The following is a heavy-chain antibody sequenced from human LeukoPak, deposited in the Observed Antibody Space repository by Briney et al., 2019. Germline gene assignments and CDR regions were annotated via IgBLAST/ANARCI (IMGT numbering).Heavy chain of an antibody. V-gene: IGHV3-23*01. D-gene: IGHD3-10*01. CDR1: GFTFSTYA. CDR2: ISGSGGST. Sequence: PGGSLRLSCAASGFTFSTYAMSWVRQAPGKGLEWVSAISGSGGSTYYADSVKGRFTISRDNSKNTLYLQMNSLRAEDTAVYYCAKHGESPHRGYFDYRGQGTLVTVSS. J-gene: IGHJ4*02. CDR3: AKHGESPHRGYFDY.